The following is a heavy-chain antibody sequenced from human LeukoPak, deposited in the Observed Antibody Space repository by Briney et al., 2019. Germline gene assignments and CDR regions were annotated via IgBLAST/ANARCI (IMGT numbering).Heavy chain of an antibody. D-gene: IGHD2-2*01. V-gene: IGHV3-21*01. J-gene: IGHJ4*02. Sequence: GGSLKLSCAASGFTFSPYTMNWVRQASGEGLEWVASISSTSTYKYYADSWKGRFIISRDNSKNSVYLQMNSLKVEDTAMYYCVRDPGVPAAPFDYWGQGTLVAVSS. CDR2: ISSTSTYK. CDR1: GFTFSPYT. CDR3: VRDPGVPAAPFDY.